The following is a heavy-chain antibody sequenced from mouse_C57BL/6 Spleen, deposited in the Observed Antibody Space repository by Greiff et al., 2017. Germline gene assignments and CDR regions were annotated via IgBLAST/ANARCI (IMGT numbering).Heavy chain of an antibody. CDR1: GYTFTSYW. CDR2: IYPSDSET. D-gene: IGHD3-2*02. J-gene: IGHJ4*01. CDR3: ARRRGTAQATYAMDY. Sequence: QVQLQQPGAELVRPGSSVKLSCKASGYTFTSYWMHWVKQRPIQGLEWIGNIYPSDSETHYNQKFKDKATLTVDKSSSTAYMQLSSLTSEDSAVYYCARRRGTAQATYAMDYWGQGTSVTVSS. V-gene: IGHV1-52*01.